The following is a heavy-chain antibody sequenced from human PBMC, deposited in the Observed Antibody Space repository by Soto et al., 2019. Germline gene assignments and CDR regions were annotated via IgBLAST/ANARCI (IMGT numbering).Heavy chain of an antibody. V-gene: IGHV4-34*01. CDR3: ARGPSRYCSSTSCYKADP. D-gene: IGHD2-2*02. CDR2: INHSGST. Sequence: NPSETLSLTCAVYGGSFSGYYWSWIRQPPGKGLEWIGEINHSGSTNYNPSLKSRVTISVDTSKNQFSLKLSSVAAADTAVYYCARGPSRYCSSTSCYKADPWGQGTLVTVSS. CDR1: GGSFSGYY. J-gene: IGHJ5*02.